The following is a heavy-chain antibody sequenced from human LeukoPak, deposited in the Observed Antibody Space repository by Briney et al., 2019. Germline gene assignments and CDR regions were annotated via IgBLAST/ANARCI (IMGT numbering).Heavy chain of an antibody. CDR1: GFTFSSYG. CDR2: ISYDGSNK. D-gene: IGHD3-10*01. CDR3: AKDDRFAFDYYGSGSYYNWFDP. V-gene: IGHV3-30*18. J-gene: IGHJ5*02. Sequence: GGSLRLSCAASGFTFSSYGMHWVRQAPGKGLEWVAVISYDGSNKYYADSVKGRFTISRDNSKNTLYLQMNSLRAEDAAVYYCAKDDRFAFDYYGSGSYYNWFDPWGQGTLVTVSS.